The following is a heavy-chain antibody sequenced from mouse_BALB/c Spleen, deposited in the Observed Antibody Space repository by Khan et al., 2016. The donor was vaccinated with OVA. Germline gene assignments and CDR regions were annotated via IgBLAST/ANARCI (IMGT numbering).Heavy chain of an antibody. CDR2: IWGDGST. CDR3: TRELRLGGFAY. Sequence: QMQLEESGPGLVAPSQSLSITCTVSEFSLTDYGVNWVRQPPGKGLEWLGMIWGDGSTDYNSALKSRLSISKDNSKSQVFLKMNSLQTDDTARYYCTRELRLGGFAYWGQGTLVTVSA. D-gene: IGHD1-2*01. J-gene: IGHJ3*01. CDR1: EFSLTDYG. V-gene: IGHV2-6-7*01.